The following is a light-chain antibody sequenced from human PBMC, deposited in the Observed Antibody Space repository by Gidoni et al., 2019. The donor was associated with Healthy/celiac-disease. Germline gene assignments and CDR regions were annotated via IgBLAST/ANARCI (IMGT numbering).Light chain of an antibody. Sequence: ESMLTQSQATLSLSAGERATLSCRASQSVSSYLAWYQQKPGQAPRLLIYDASNRATGIPARFSGSGSGTDFTLTISSLEPEDFAVYYCQQRSNWPPLTFXGXTKVEIK. J-gene: IGKJ4*01. CDR3: QQRSNWPPLT. CDR1: QSVSSY. V-gene: IGKV3-11*01. CDR2: DAS.